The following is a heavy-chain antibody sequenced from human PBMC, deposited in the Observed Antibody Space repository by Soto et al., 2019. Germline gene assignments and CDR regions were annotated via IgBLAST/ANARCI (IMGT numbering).Heavy chain of an antibody. CDR2: IYYSGST. J-gene: IGHJ5*02. Sequence: PSETLSLTCAVYGGSFSGYYWGWIRQPPGKGLEWIGSIYYSGSTYYNPSLKSRVTISVDTSKNQFSLKLSSVTAADTAVYYCARAYCSGGSCWAWSNWFDPWGQGTLVTVSS. D-gene: IGHD2-15*01. V-gene: IGHV4-34*01. CDR3: ARAYCSGGSCWAWSNWFDP. CDR1: GGSFSGYY.